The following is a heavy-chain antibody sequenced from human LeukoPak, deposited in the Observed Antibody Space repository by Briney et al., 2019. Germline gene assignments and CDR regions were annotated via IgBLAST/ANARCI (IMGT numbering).Heavy chain of an antibody. CDR2: INPNGGR. Sequence: GASVNVSCKASGYTFTGYYMHWVRQAPGQGLEWMGGINPNGGRNYAQKFQGRVTMTRDTSISTAYMELSRLRSDDTAVYYCVRGGTRPFEIWGQGTMVTVSS. V-gene: IGHV1-2*02. CDR3: VRGGTRPFEI. D-gene: IGHD3-16*01. CDR1: GYTFTGYY. J-gene: IGHJ3*02.